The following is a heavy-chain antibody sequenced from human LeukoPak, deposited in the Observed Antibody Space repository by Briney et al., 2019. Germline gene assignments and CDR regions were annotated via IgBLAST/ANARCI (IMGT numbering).Heavy chain of an antibody. CDR2: IYYSGST. D-gene: IGHD3-22*01. V-gene: IGHV4-59*01. J-gene: IGHJ4*02. CDR3: AGASYDSSGVH. Sequence: PSEXXSLTCTVSGGSISSYYWSWIRQPPGKGLEGIGYIYYSGSTNYNPSLKSRVTISVDTSKNQFSLKLSSVTAADTAVYYCAGASYDSSGVHWGQGTLVTVSS. CDR1: GGSISSYY.